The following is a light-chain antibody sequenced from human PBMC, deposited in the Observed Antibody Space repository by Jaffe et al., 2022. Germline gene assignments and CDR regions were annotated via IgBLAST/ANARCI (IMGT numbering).Light chain of an antibody. CDR3: QQRSKWPPT. J-gene: IGKJ1*01. Sequence: EIVLTQSPVTLSLSPGETATLSCRASQSVSSYLAWYQQKPGQPPSLLIYDASKRATGIPLRFSGSGSGTDFTLTITSLDPEDFASYYCQQRSKWPPTFGQGTKVEVK. CDR1: QSVSSY. CDR2: DAS. V-gene: IGKV3-11*01.